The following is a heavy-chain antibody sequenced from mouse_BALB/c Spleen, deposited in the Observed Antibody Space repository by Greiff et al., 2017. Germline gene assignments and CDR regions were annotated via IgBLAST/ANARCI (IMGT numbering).Heavy chain of an antibody. CDR3: ARVTTVVDWYFDV. J-gene: IGHJ1*01. Sequence: EVQLVESGGGLVQPGGSRKLSCAASGFTFSSFGMHWVRQAPEKGLEWVAYISSGSSTIYYADTVKCRFTISRDNPKNTLFLQMTSLRSEDTAMYYCARVTTVVDWYFDVWGAGTTVTVSS. V-gene: IGHV5-17*02. CDR1: GFTFSSFG. CDR2: ISSGSSTI. D-gene: IGHD1-1*01.